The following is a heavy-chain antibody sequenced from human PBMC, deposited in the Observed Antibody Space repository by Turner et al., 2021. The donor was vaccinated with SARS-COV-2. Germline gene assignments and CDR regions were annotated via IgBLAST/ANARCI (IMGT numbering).Heavy chain of an antibody. Sequence: QLQLQASGPGLVTPSQTLSLTCTVSAGSISSSTYYWGLIRQPPRKGLEWIGSNEYSGSTYYNPSLKSRVTISVDTSKNQFSRERSSVTAADTAVYCGAGRSEGYYCSGSHCFDPWGQGTLVTVSS. CDR2: NEYSGST. V-gene: IGHV4-39*01. D-gene: IGHD3-10*01. CDR3: AGRSEGYYCSGSHCFDP. CDR1: AGSISSSTYY. J-gene: IGHJ5*02.